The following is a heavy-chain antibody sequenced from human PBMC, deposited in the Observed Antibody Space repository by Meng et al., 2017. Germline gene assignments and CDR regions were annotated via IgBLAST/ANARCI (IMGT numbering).Heavy chain of an antibody. D-gene: IGHD5-18*01. CDR3: AEGYSYGLFGY. Sequence: SEPLSLTCAVYGGSFSGYYWSWIRQPPGKGLEWIGEINHSGSTNYNPSLKSRVTISVDTSKNQFSLKRSSVTAADTAVYYCAEGYSYGLFGYWGQGTLVTVSS. V-gene: IGHV4-34*01. J-gene: IGHJ4*02. CDR1: GGSFSGYY. CDR2: INHSGST.